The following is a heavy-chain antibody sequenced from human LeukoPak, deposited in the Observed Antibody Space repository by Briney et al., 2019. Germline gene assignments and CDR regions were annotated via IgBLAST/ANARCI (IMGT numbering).Heavy chain of an antibody. CDR1: GHSITTGYY. J-gene: IGHJ4*02. CDR3: ARDSPLGRPDY. D-gene: IGHD1-26*01. V-gene: IGHV4-38-2*02. CDR2: FYHSGST. Sequence: SETLSLTCTDSGHSITTGYYWGWIRQPPGKGLEWIGSFYHSGSTYYNPSLKSRVTISVDTSKNQFSLKLDSVTAADTAVYYCARDSPLGRPDYWGQGTLVTVSS.